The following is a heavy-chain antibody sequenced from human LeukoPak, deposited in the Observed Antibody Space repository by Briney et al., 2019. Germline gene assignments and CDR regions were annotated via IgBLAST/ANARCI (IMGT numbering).Heavy chain of an antibody. J-gene: IGHJ3*02. Sequence: SETLSLTCTVSGGSISSSSYYWGWIRQPPGEGLEWIGSIYYSGSIYYNPSLKSRVTVSLDTSKNQFSLKLSSVTAADTAVYYCSFNLGSGSYAFDIWGQGTMVTVSS. CDR1: GGSISSSSYY. D-gene: IGHD3-10*01. V-gene: IGHV4-39*07. CDR2: IYYSGSI. CDR3: SFNLGSGSYAFDI.